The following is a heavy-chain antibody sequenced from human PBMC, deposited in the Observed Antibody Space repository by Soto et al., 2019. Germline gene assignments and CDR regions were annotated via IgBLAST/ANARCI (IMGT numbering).Heavy chain of an antibody. Sequence: QVQLQESGPGLVKPSETLSLTCTVSGGSVSSGSYYWSWIRQPPGKGLEWIGYIYYSGSTNYNPSPKSRVTISVDTSKNQFSLKLSPVTAADTAVYYCARGGEWLPSIYYCYGMDVWGQGTTVTVSS. CDR2: IYYSGST. D-gene: IGHD3-3*01. CDR3: ARGGEWLPSIYYCYGMDV. CDR1: GGSVSSGSYY. V-gene: IGHV4-61*01. J-gene: IGHJ6*02.